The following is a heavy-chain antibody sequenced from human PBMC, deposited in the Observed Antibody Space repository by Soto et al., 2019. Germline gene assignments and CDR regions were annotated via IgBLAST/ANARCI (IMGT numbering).Heavy chain of an antibody. J-gene: IGHJ4*02. D-gene: IGHD1-26*01. CDR1: GYTFTSYA. Sequence: QVQLVQSGAEVKKPGASVKVSCKASGYTFTSYAMHWVRQAPGQRLEWMGWINAGNGNTKYSQKFQGRVTITRDTSASTAYMELSSLRSGDTAVYYCARGRGSGSYFDSWGQGTLVTVSS. V-gene: IGHV1-3*01. CDR2: INAGNGNT. CDR3: ARGRGSGSYFDS.